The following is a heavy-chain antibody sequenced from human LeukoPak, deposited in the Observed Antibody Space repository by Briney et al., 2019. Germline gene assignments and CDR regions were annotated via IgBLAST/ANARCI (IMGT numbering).Heavy chain of an antibody. D-gene: IGHD3-10*01. CDR2: SDPEDGET. CDR1: GYTLTELS. Sequence: GASVKVSCKVSGYTLTELSMHWVRQAPGKGLEWMGGSDPEDGETIYAQKFQGRVTMTEDTSTDTAYMELSSLRSEDTAVYYCATAGPGYYYYGMDVWGKGTTVTVSS. CDR3: ATAGPGYYYYGMDV. J-gene: IGHJ6*04. V-gene: IGHV1-24*01.